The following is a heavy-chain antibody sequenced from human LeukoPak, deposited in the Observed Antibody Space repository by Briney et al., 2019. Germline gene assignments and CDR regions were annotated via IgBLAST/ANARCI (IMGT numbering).Heavy chain of an antibody. CDR3: ASTLGVVVPTDY. CDR2: IYYSGST. CDR1: GGSISSSSYY. D-gene: IGHD2-2*01. V-gene: IGHV4-39*01. Sequence: PSETLSLXCTVSGGSISSSSYYWGWIRQPPGKGLEWIGSIYYSGSTYYNPSLKSRVTISVDTSKNQFSLKLSSVTAADTAVYYCASTLGVVVPTDYWGQGTLVTVSS. J-gene: IGHJ4*02.